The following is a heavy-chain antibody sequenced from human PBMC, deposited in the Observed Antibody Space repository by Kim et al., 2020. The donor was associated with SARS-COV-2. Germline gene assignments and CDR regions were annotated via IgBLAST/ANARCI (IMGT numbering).Heavy chain of an antibody. CDR3: ARQKGWFGELFDY. J-gene: IGHJ4*02. D-gene: IGHD3-10*01. V-gene: IGHV4-59*08. Sequence: STPPLTSRVTISVDTSKNQFSLKLSSVTAADTAVYYCARQKGWFGELFDYWGQGTLVTVSS.